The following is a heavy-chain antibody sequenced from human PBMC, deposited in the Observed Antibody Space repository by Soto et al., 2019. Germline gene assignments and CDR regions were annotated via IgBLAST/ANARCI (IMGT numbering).Heavy chain of an antibody. Sequence: PWETLSLTCTVSGGSITSSSFYWGWIRQPPGKGLEWIGHIFHTGATYYNPTLKSRLRMSVDTSKNQFSLNLSSVTATDTAVYYCARRRTVPTTNFDYWGQGTLVTVSS. D-gene: IGHD1-7*01. CDR1: GGSITSSSFY. J-gene: IGHJ4*02. CDR2: IFHTGAT. CDR3: ARRRTVPTTNFDY. V-gene: IGHV4-39*01.